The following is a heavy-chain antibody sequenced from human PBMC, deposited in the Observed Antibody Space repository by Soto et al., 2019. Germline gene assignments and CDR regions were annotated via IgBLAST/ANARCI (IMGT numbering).Heavy chain of an antibody. D-gene: IGHD2-15*01. Sequence: SSVKVSCKASGGTFISYAISWVRQAPGQGLEWMGGIIPIFGTANYAQKFQGRVTITADESTSTAYMELSSLRSEDTAVYYCARGYCSGGSCYRHYGMDVWGQGTTVTVSS. V-gene: IGHV1-69*13. CDR3: ARGYCSGGSCYRHYGMDV. J-gene: IGHJ6*02. CDR1: GGTFISYA. CDR2: IIPIFGTA.